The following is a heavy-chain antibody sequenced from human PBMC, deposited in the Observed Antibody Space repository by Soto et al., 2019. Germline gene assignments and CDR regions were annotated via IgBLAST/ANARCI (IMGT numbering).Heavy chain of an antibody. CDR3: ARLAYYYDSSGYSSAH. J-gene: IGHJ4*02. CDR2: IDPSDSYT. D-gene: IGHD3-22*01. CDR1: GYSLTSYW. V-gene: IGHV5-10-1*01. Sequence: PVESLKISCKGSGYSLTSYWISWVRQMPGKGLEWMGRIDPSDSYTNYSPSFQGHVTISADKSISTAYLQWSSLKASDTAMYYCARLAYYYDSSGYSSAHWGQGTLVTVSS.